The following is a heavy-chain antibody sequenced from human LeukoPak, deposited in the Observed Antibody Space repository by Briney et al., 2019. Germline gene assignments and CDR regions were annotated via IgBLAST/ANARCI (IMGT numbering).Heavy chain of an antibody. CDR2: ISSSGSTI. Sequence: PGGSLRLSCAASGFTFSSYEMNWVRQAPGKGLEWVSYISSSGSTIYYADSVKGRFTISRDNAKNTLYLQMNSLGDEDTAVYYCARDWFHAIDYWGQGTLVTVSS. CDR3: ARDWFHAIDY. D-gene: IGHD2/OR15-2a*01. J-gene: IGHJ4*02. CDR1: GFTFSSYE. V-gene: IGHV3-48*03.